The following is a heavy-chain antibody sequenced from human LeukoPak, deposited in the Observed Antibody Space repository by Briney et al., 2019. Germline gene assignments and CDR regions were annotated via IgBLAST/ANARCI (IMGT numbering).Heavy chain of an antibody. V-gene: IGHV3-20*04. D-gene: IGHD3-16*01. CDR1: GFNFDDYG. CDR2: MNWRGTVI. Sequence: GESLRLSCAVSGFNFDDYGMAWVRQAPGKGLQWISGMNWRGTVIEYADSAKGRFTISRDNAKNSLHLQMNSLRDEDTALYYCARGLDGFEFFDEWGLGVLVSVSS. CDR3: ARGLDGFEFFDE. J-gene: IGHJ4*02.